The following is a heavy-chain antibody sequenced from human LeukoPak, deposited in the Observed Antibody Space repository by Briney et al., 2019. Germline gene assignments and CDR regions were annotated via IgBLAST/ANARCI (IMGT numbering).Heavy chain of an antibody. V-gene: IGHV3-21*01. CDR3: ARDHAVAGTFDY. D-gene: IGHD6-19*01. CDR1: GFTFSSFG. Sequence: GGSLRLSCAASGFTFSSFGMNWVRQAPGKGLEWVSSISSSSSYIYYADSVKGRFTISRDNAKNSLYLQMNSLRAEDTAVYYCARDHAVAGTFDYWGQGTLVTVSS. J-gene: IGHJ4*02. CDR2: ISSSSSYI.